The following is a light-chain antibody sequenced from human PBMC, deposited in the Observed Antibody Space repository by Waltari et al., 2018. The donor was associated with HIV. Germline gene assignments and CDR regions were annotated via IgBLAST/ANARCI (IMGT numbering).Light chain of an antibody. V-gene: IGLV1-40*01. CDR2: GNT. CDR3: QSYDNTVNGWV. CDR1: SPNIGTNYD. Sequence: QSVLTQPPSVSGAPGQNVTVPCTGSSPNIGTNYDVHWYQFLPGEVPKLLIYGNTIRPAGVPGRFSGSSSGTSASLAITGLQPADEADYYCQSYDNTVNGWVFGGGTRVTV. J-gene: IGLJ3*02.